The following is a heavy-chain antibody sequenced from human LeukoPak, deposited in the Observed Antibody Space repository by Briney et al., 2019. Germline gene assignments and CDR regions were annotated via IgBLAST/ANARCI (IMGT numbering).Heavy chain of an antibody. J-gene: IGHJ5*02. CDR2: VYSSGNT. CDR1: GDSISSGTYY. V-gene: IGHV4-61*02. CDR3: ARGVGSSSSNWFDP. D-gene: IGHD6-6*01. Sequence: SQTLSLTCTVSGDSISSGTYYWSWIRQPAGKGLEWIGRVYSSGNTNYNPSLKCRVTISIDTSKNQFSLELSSVTAADTAAYYCARGVGSSSSNWFDPWGQGTLVTVSS.